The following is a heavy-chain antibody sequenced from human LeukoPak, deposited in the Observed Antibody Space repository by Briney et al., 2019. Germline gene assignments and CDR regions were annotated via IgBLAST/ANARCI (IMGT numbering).Heavy chain of an antibody. Sequence: GGSLRLSCAASGFTVSSNYMSWVRQAPGKGLEWVSVIYSGGSTNYADSVKGRFTISRDNSKNTLYLQMNSLRAEDTAVYYCAHIPQFVSGYWGQGTLVTVSS. V-gene: IGHV3-66*01. CDR3: AHIPQFVSGY. CDR1: GFTVSSNY. CDR2: IYSGGST. D-gene: IGHD2-15*01. J-gene: IGHJ4*02.